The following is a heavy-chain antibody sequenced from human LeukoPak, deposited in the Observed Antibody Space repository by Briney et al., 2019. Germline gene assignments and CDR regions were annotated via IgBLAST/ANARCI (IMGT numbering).Heavy chain of an antibody. Sequence: SGGSLRLSCAASGFTFSDHYIDWVRQAPGKGLEWVGRSGSKVDSYTAEYAASVKGRFTISRDDSKDSLYLQLNTLTTEDTAVYYCTRGYSGVSVYAFDVWGQGTMVTVSS. CDR1: GFTFSDHY. V-gene: IGHV3-72*01. CDR3: TRGYSGVSVYAFDV. J-gene: IGHJ3*01. CDR2: SGSKVDSYTA. D-gene: IGHD1-26*01.